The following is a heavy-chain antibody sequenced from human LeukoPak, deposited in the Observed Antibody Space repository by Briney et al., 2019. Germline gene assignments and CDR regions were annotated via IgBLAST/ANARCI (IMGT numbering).Heavy chain of an antibody. CDR2: INHSGST. CDR1: GGSFSRYS. V-gene: IGHV4-34*01. D-gene: IGHD3-10*01. J-gene: IGHJ3*02. Sequence: SETLSLTCAVFGGSFSRYSWSWIRQPPGKGLEWIGEINHSGSTNYNPSLKSRVTISADTSKNQFSLKLSSVTAADTAVYYCARISALLWPPGRGFDIWGQGTMVTVSS. CDR3: ARISALLWPPGRGFDI.